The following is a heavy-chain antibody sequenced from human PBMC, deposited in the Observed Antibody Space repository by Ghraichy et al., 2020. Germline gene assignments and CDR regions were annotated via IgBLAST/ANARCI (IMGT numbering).Heavy chain of an antibody. CDR2: ISWNSGSI. CDR3: AKGGDFDWLLCRYGMDV. V-gene: IGHV3-9*01. CDR1: GFTFDDYA. Sequence: GGSLRLSCAASGFTFDDYAMHWVRQAPGKGLEWVSGISWNSGSIGYADSVKGRFTISRDNAKNSLYLQMNSLRAEDTALYYCAKGGDFDWLLCRYGMDVWGQGTTVTVSS. D-gene: IGHD3-9*01. J-gene: IGHJ6*02.